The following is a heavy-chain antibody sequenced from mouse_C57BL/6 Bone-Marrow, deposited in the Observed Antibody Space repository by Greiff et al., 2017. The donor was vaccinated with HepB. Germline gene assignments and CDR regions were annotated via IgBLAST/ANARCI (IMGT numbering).Heavy chain of an antibody. Sequence: QVQLQQSGAELVRPGSSVKLSCKASGYTFTSYWMDWVKQRPGQGLEWIGNIYPSDSETHYNQKFKDKATLTVDKSSSTAYMQLSSLTSEDSAVYYCARQDYDGPWFAYWGQGTLVTVSA. D-gene: IGHD2-3*01. CDR1: GYTFTSYW. CDR3: ARQDYDGPWFAY. J-gene: IGHJ3*01. CDR2: IYPSDSET. V-gene: IGHV1-61*01.